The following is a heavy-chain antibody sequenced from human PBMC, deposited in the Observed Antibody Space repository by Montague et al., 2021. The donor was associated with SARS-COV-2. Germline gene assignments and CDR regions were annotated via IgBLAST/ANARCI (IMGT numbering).Heavy chain of an antibody. Sequence: SETLSLTCGVYGGSFGDDHWSWIRQPPGKGLEWIGDIKQSGSTNYNPYLKSRVTISVDTSRNQFSLKLTSVTAADTAVYFCARGHLSVSMIVVVFTSASHYFDYWGQGALVTVSS. D-gene: IGHD3-22*01. J-gene: IGHJ4*02. CDR2: IKQSGST. CDR1: GGSFGDDH. V-gene: IGHV4-34*01. CDR3: ARGHLSVSMIVVVFTSASHYFDY.